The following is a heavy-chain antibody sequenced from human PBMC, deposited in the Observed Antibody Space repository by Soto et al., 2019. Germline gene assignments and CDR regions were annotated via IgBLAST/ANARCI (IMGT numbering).Heavy chain of an antibody. D-gene: IGHD3-10*01. CDR3: ARGYGSGNPYYMDV. Sequence: QVQLVESGGGVVQPGTSLRLSCAASGFTFSSYGMQWVRQAPGKGLEWVAVIWYDGSNKYYADSVKGRFTISRDNSKNTLYLQMNSLRAEDSAVYYCARGYGSGNPYYMDVWGKGTTVTVSS. V-gene: IGHV3-33*01. CDR1: GFTFSSYG. J-gene: IGHJ6*03. CDR2: IWYDGSNK.